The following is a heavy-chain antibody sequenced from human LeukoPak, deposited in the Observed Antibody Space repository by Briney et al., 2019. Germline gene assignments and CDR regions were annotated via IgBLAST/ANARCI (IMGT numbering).Heavy chain of an antibody. D-gene: IGHD6-13*01. J-gene: IGHJ4*02. CDR1: GFTFSSYS. CDR2: ISSSSSTI. V-gene: IGHV3-48*01. CDR3: ARDSQQLDFDY. Sequence: GGSLRLSCAASGFTFSSYSMNWVRQAPGKGLEWVSYISSSSSTIYYADSVKGRFTISRDNAKNSLYLQMNSLRAEDTAVYYCARDSQQLDFDYWGQGTLVTVSS.